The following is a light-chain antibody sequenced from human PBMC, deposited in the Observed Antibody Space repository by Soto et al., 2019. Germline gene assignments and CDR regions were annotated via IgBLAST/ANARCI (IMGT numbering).Light chain of an antibody. CDR3: QQYNNWPPIT. Sequence: EIMMTQSPATLSVSPGERATLSCGASQSISSNLAWYQQKLGQAPRLLIYDASTRATGIPARFSGSGSETEFTLTISSLQSEDFAVYYCQQYNNWPPITFGQGTRLEIK. CDR1: QSISSN. CDR2: DAS. J-gene: IGKJ5*01. V-gene: IGKV3-15*01.